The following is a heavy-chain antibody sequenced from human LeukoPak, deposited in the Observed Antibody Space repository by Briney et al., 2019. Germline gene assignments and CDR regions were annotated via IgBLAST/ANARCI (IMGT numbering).Heavy chain of an antibody. CDR1: GFTFSSYS. CDR2: ISSSSSYI. CDR3: AREGTRGIAVAGCFDY. D-gene: IGHD6-19*01. V-gene: IGHV3-21*01. Sequence: GGSLRLSCAASGFTFSSYSMNWVRQAPGKGLEWVSSISSSSSYIYYADSVKGRFTISRDNAKNSLYLQMNSLRAEDTAVYYCAREGTRGIAVAGCFDYWGQGTLVTVSS. J-gene: IGHJ4*02.